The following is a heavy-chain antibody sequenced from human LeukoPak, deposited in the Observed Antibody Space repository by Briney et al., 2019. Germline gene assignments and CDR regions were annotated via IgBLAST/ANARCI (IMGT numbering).Heavy chain of an antibody. CDR1: GYTFTGYY. D-gene: IGHD6-13*01. J-gene: IGHJ4*02. V-gene: IGHV1-2*03. CDR3: ARVSAALNSWYISFEKYYFDY. Sequence: LGASVKVSCKASGYTFTGYYMHWVRQAPGQGLEWMGWINPNSGGTNYAQKFQGRVTMTRDTSISTAYMELSRLRSDDTAVYYCARVSAALNSWYISFEKYYFDYWGQGTLVTVSS. CDR2: INPNSGGT.